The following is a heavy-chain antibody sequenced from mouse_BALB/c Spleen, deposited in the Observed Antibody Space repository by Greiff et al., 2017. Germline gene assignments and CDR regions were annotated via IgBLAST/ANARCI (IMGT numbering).Heavy chain of an antibody. D-gene: IGHD4-1*01. CDR3: TRDQERGHFDY. CDR2: ISSGGSYT. Sequence: DVHLVESGGGLVKPGGSLKLSCAASGFTFSSYTMSWVRQTPEKRLEWVATISSGGSYTYYPDSVKGRFTISRDNAKNTLYLQMSSLKSEDTAMYYCTRDQERGHFDYWGQGTTLTVSS. CDR1: GFTFSSYT. V-gene: IGHV5-6-4*01. J-gene: IGHJ2*01.